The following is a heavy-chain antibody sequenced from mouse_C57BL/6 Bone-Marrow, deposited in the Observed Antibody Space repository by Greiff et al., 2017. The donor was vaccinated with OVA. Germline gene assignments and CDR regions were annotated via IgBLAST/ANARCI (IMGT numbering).Heavy chain of an antibody. CDR1: GYTFTSYW. D-gene: IGHD1-1*01. CDR3: ARLGGYYYGSSYGYYFDY. CDR2: IDPSDSYT. J-gene: IGHJ2*01. V-gene: IGHV1-50*01. Sequence: QVQLQQPGAELVKPGASVKLSCKASGYTFTSYWMQWVKQRPGQGLEWIGEIDPSDSYTNYNLKFKGKATLTVDTSSSTAYMQLSSLTSEDSAVYYCARLGGYYYGSSYGYYFDYWGQGTTLTVSS.